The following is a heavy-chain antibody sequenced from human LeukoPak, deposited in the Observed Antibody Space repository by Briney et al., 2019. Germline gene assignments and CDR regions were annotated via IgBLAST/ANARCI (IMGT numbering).Heavy chain of an antibody. D-gene: IGHD6-13*01. V-gene: IGHV4-59*12. CDR3: ARDLGAARVNWFDP. CDR1: GGSISSYY. Sequence: SETLSLTCTVSGGSISSYYWSWIRQPPGKGLEWIGYIYYSGSTNYNPSLKSRVTISVDTSKNQFSLKLSSVTAADTAVYYCARDLGAARVNWFDPWGQGTLVTVSS. J-gene: IGHJ5*02. CDR2: IYYSGST.